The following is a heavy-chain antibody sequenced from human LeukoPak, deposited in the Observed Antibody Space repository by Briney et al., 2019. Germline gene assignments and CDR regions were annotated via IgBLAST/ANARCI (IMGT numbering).Heavy chain of an antibody. CDR3: ARDGVVGIPWYYYYGMDV. D-gene: IGHD3-22*01. CDR2: ISAYNGNT. V-gene: IGHV1-18*01. J-gene: IGHJ6*02. CDR1: GYTFTSYG. Sequence: ASVKVSCKASGYTFTSYGISWVRQAPGQGLEWMGWISAYNGNTNYAQKLQGRVTMTTDTSTSTAYMELRSLRSDDTAVYYCARDGVVGIPWYYYYGMDVWGQGTTVTVSS.